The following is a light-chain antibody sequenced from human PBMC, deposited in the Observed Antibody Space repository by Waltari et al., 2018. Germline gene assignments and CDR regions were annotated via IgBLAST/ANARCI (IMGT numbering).Light chain of an antibody. V-gene: IGKV1-33*01. Sequence: DIRMTQSPSSLSASVGDRVTITCQASQDIGNYLNWYQQIAGKAPKLLISDASKLETGVPSRFSGSGSGTHFTFTISSLQPADSATYYCQQFDNLLTFGGGTKVDIK. CDR2: DAS. CDR1: QDIGNY. J-gene: IGKJ4*01. CDR3: QQFDNLLT.